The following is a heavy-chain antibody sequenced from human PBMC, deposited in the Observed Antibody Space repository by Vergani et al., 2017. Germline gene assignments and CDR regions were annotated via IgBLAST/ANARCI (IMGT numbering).Heavy chain of an antibody. Sequence: EVQLVESGGGLVQPGGSLKLSCAASGFTFSGSAMHWVRQASGKGLEWVGRIRSKANSYATAYAASVKGRFTISRDNSKNTAYLQMNSLKTEDTAGYYCTRRGSSGWPPEYYYCMDVWGQGTTVTVSS. V-gene: IGHV3-73*01. CDR3: TRRGSSGWPPEYYYCMDV. CDR2: IRSKANSYAT. CDR1: GFTFSGSA. J-gene: IGHJ6*02. D-gene: IGHD6-19*01.